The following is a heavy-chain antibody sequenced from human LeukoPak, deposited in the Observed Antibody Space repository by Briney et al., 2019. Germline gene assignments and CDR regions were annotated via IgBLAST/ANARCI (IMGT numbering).Heavy chain of an antibody. CDR2: ISAYNGKT. J-gene: IGHJ3*02. CDR1: GYTFTKYG. D-gene: IGHD1-7*01. CDR3: ARGINWNYAFDI. V-gene: IGHV1-18*01. Sequence: ASVTVSYKDSGYTFTKYGMTWVGQAPGQGREGMGWISAYNGKTNYEQKLQGRVTITTDTSTSTAYMELRSLRSDDTAVYYCARGINWNYAFDIWGQGTMVTVSS.